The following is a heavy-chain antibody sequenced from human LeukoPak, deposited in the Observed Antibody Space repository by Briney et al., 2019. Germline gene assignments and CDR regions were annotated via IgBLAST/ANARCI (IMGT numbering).Heavy chain of an antibody. J-gene: IGHJ4*02. V-gene: IGHV3-74*01. CDR3: ATSLYSGTKLDY. CDR2: INSDATST. CDR1: GFTFSSYW. Sequence: GGSLRLSCEASGFTFSSYWMHWVRQTPGKGLVWVSRINSDATSTSYADSVKGRFTISRDRAKNTLYLQMNGLRADDTAVYYCATSLYSGTKLDYWGQGTLVTVSS. D-gene: IGHD1-26*01.